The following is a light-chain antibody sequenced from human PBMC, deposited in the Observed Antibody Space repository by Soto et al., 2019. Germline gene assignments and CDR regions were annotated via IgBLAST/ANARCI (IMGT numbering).Light chain of an antibody. CDR1: KSVISSY. Sequence: HFTITQYLSPGERATLSCRASKSVISSYLAWYQQKPGQAPRLLIYGASSRATGIPDRFRGSGSGTDFTLTISRLEPEDCAVYYCQQFGGSLTWTFGQGTKVDIK. CDR2: GAS. V-gene: IGKV3-20*01. CDR3: QQFGGSLTWT. J-gene: IGKJ1*01.